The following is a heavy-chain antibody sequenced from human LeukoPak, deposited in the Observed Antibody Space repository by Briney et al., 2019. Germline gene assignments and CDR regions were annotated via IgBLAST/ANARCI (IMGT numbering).Heavy chain of an antibody. Sequence: GGSLRLSCAASGFTFSSYAMSWVRQAPGKGLEWVSVISGSGGSRNYADSVKGRFTISRDNSKNTLYLQMNSLRAEDTAVYYCAKGYDVVVTAILFDYWGQGTLVTDSS. CDR2: ISGSGGSR. J-gene: IGHJ4*02. CDR1: GFTFSSYA. D-gene: IGHD2-21*02. V-gene: IGHV3-23*01. CDR3: AKGYDVVVTAILFDY.